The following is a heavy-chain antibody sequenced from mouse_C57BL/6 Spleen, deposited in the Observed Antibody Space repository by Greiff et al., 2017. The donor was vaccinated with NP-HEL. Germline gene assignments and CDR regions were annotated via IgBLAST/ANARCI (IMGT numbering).Heavy chain of an antibody. CDR3: ARSLYYDYDERGMDY. CDR2: IYPGDGDT. CDR1: GYAFSSSW. J-gene: IGHJ4*01. D-gene: IGHD2-4*01. V-gene: IGHV1-82*01. Sequence: VQLQQSGPELVKPGASVKISCKASGYAFSSSWMNWVKQRPGKGLEWIGRIYPGDGDTNYNGKFKGKATLTADKSSSTAYMQLSSLTSEDSAVYFCARSLYYDYDERGMDYWGQGTSVTVSS.